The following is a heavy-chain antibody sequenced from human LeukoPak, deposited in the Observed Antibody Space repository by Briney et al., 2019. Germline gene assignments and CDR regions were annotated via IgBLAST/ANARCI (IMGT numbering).Heavy chain of an antibody. CDR2: INHSGST. J-gene: IGHJ4*02. CDR3: ARVGSSWYFGDY. V-gene: IGHV4-34*01. D-gene: IGHD6-13*01. CDR1: GGSFSGYY. Sequence: ETLSLTCAVYGGSFSGYYWSWIRQPPGKGLEWIGEINHSGSTNYNPSLKSRVTISVDTSKNQFSLKLSSVTAADTAVYYCARVGSSWYFGDYWGQGTLVTVSS.